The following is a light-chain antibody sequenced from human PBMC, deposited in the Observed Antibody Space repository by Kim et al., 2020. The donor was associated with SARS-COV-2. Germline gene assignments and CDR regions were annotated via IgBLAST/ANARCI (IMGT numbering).Light chain of an antibody. CDR3: LKHNSYPLT. Sequence: DIQMTQSPSSLSASVGDRVTITCRASQGISSYLAWFQQKPGKVPKLLIYAASSLQSGVPSRFSGSGSGTEFTLTISSLQPEDFATYYCLKHNSYPLTFGGGTKVDIK. CDR1: QGISSY. V-gene: IGKV1-17*03. J-gene: IGKJ4*01. CDR2: AAS.